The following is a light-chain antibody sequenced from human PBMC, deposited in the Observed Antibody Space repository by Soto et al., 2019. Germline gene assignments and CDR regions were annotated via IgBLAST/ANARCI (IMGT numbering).Light chain of an antibody. Sequence: EILLPRAPCTLSLAPGERAPLSCRASQSVSSGNVAWYWRKPGQAPSVLIYGASFRATGISDRLIGSGSGTDFTLTISRLEPEEFAVYYCQQYGSSITCGQGTRLEIK. CDR2: GAS. V-gene: IGKV3-20*01. CDR3: QQYGSSIT. CDR1: QSVSSGN. J-gene: IGKJ5*01.